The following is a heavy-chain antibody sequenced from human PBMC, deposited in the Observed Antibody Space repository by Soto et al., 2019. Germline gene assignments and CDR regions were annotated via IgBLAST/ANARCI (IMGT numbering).Heavy chain of an antibody. J-gene: IGHJ6*02. Sequence: APVKVSCKASGYSFTSLDINWVRQTAGQGLEWMGWMQPSIGRAGYAQKFQGRVTMTTDESTSTAYMELSSLRSEDTAVDYCARPRGRVRGSYGMDVWGQGTTDTVSS. V-gene: IGHV1-8*01. CDR1: GYSFTSLD. D-gene: IGHD3-10*01. CDR3: ARPRGRVRGSYGMDV. CDR2: MQPSIGRA.